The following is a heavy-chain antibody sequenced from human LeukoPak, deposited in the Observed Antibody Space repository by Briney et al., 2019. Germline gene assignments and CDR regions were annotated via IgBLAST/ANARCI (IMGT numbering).Heavy chain of an antibody. J-gene: IGHJ4*02. D-gene: IGHD2-15*01. Sequence: SETLSLTCAVYGGSFSGYYWSWIRQPPGKGLEWIGEINHSGSTNYNPSLKSRVTISVGTSKNQFSLKLSSVTAADTAVYYCARGLVVAATHFDYWGQGTLVTVSS. CDR2: INHSGST. CDR1: GGSFSGYY. CDR3: ARGLVVAATHFDY. V-gene: IGHV4-34*01.